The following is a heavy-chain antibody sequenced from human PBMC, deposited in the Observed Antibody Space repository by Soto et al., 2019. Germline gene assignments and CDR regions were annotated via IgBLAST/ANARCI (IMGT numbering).Heavy chain of an antibody. D-gene: IGHD3-3*01. Sequence: ASVKVSCKASGYTFTSYGISWVRQAPGQGLEWMGWISAYNGNTNYAQKLQGRVTMTTDTSTSTAYMELRSLRSDDTAVYYCARDGFITIFGVAMGVWFDPWGQGTLVTVSS. CDR3: ARDGFITIFGVAMGVWFDP. CDR1: GYTFTSYG. J-gene: IGHJ5*02. CDR2: ISAYNGNT. V-gene: IGHV1-18*04.